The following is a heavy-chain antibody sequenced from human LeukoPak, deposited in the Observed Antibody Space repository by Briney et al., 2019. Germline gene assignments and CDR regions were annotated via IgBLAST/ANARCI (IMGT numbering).Heavy chain of an antibody. Sequence: SETLSLTCAVYGVSFSGYYWSWIRQPPGKGLEWLGEINHSGSTNYNPSLKSRVTISVDTSKNQFSLKLSSVTAADTAVYYCARGLKGYCSGGSCSWFDPWGQGTLVTVSS. CDR2: INHSGST. J-gene: IGHJ5*02. CDR3: ARGLKGYCSGGSCSWFDP. V-gene: IGHV4-34*01. D-gene: IGHD2-15*01. CDR1: GVSFSGYY.